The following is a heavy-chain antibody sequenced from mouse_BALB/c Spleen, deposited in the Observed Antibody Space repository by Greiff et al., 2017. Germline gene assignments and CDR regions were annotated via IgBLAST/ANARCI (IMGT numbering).Heavy chain of an antibody. D-gene: IGHD2-4*01. J-gene: IGHJ4*01. CDR1: GFTFSSYT. CDR3: TRDGGDYDDAMDY. Sequence: EVQVVESGGGLVKPGGSLKLSCAASGFTFSSYTMSWVRQTPEKRLEWVATISSGGSYTYYPDSVKGRFTISRDNAKNTLYLKMSSLKSEDTAMYYCTRDGGDYDDAMDYWGQGTSVTVSS. V-gene: IGHV5-6-4*01. CDR2: ISSGGSYT.